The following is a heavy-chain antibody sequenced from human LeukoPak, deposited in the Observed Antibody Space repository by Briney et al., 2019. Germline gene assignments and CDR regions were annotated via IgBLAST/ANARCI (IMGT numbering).Heavy chain of an antibody. D-gene: IGHD3-16*01. Sequence: PSETLSLTCTVSGGSISSYYWSWLRQPPGKGLEWIGYIYYSGSTNYNPSLKSRVTISVDTSKNQFSLKLSSVTAADTAVYYCARDRSDYVWGSNDAFDIWGQGTVVTVSS. CDR3: ARDRSDYVWGSNDAFDI. V-gene: IGHV4-59*01. CDR1: GGSISSYY. J-gene: IGHJ3*02. CDR2: IYYSGST.